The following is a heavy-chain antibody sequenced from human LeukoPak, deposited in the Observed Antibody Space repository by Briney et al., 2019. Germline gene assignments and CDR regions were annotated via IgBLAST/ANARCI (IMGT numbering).Heavy chain of an antibody. CDR2: IYWNDDK. CDR1: GFSLSTSGVG. CDR3: AHRVITISPDY. J-gene: IGHJ4*02. V-gene: IGHV2-5*01. Sequence: SGPTLVNPTQILTLTCTFSGFSLSTSGVGVGWIRQPPGKALEWLALIYWNDDKRYSPSLKSRLTITKDTSKNQVVLTMTNMDPVDTATYCCAHRVITISPDYWGQGTLVTVSS. D-gene: IGHD3-3*01.